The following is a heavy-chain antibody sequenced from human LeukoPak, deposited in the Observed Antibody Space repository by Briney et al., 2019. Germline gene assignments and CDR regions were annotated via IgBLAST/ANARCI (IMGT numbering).Heavy chain of an antibody. D-gene: IGHD2-8*02. CDR1: GDSVSSTDAA. V-gene: IGHV6-1*01. CDR3: ARSTGWLNGH. CDR2: TCYRSKWYS. J-gene: IGHJ4*02. Sequence: SQTLSLTCAISGDSVSSTDAAWNWIRQSPSRGLEWLGRTCYRSKWYSDYAVSVKGRVTVNPDTSKNQFSLQLNSVTPEDSAVYYCARSTGWLNGHWGQGTLVTVSS.